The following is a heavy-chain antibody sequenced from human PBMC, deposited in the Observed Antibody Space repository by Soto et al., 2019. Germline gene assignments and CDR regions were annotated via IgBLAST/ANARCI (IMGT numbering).Heavy chain of an antibody. CDR1: GLTFSSYA. CDR2: ISGSGGYT. D-gene: IGHD3-10*01. Sequence: EVQLLESGGDWVQPGGSLRLSCAASGLTFSSYAMSWVRQAPGKGLEWVAVISGSGGYTDYADSVKGRFTISRDNSKNTLFLQMNSLRAEDTALYYCAKRFRGVLLNPEVDWGQGTLVTVSS. J-gene: IGHJ4*02. V-gene: IGHV3-23*01. CDR3: AKRFRGVLLNPEVD.